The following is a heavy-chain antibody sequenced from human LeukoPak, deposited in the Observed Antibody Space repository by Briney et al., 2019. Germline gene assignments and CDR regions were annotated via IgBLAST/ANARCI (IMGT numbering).Heavy chain of an antibody. CDR3: ARGIYGDYVSFDY. Sequence: GGSLRLSCAASGFTFSSYSMNWVRQAPGKGLEWVSSISSSSSYIYYADSVKGRFTISRDNAKNSLYLQMNSLRAEDTAVYYCARGIYGDYVSFDYWGQGTLVTVSS. CDR1: GFTFSSYS. J-gene: IGHJ4*02. CDR2: ISSSSSYI. D-gene: IGHD4-17*01. V-gene: IGHV3-21*01.